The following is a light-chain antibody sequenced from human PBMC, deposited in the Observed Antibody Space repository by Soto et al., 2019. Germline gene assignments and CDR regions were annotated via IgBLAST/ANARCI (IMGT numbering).Light chain of an antibody. V-gene: IGKV3-11*01. CDR2: DAS. CDR3: QQRISYT. J-gene: IGKJ2*01. Sequence: IVLTQSPVTLSLSPGERATLSCRASQSVSTYLAWYQQKPGQAPRLLIHDASNRATDIPARFSGSGSGTDFTLTISNLEPEDFAVYYCQQRISYTVGQGTKLAIK. CDR1: QSVSTY.